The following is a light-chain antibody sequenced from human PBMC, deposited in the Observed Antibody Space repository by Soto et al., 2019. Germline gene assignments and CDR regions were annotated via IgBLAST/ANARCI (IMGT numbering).Light chain of an antibody. Sequence: QSALTQPASVSGSPGQSITISCTGTSSDVGAYNYVSWYQQHPGKAPKLMIYEVINRPSGVPDRFSGSKSGNTASLTISGLQAEDEADYYCNAFTSTSTVIFGGGTKLTVL. J-gene: IGLJ2*01. CDR3: NAFTSTSTVI. CDR2: EVI. CDR1: SSDVGAYNY. V-gene: IGLV2-14*01.